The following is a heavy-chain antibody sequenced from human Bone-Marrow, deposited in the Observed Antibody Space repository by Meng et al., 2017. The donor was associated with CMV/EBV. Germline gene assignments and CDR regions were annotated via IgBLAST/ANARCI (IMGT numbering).Heavy chain of an antibody. V-gene: IGHV3-7*01. CDR1: GFTVSSNY. J-gene: IGHJ5*02. CDR3: ARIDL. CDR2: IKQDGSEK. Sequence: GESLKISCAASGFTVSSNYMSWVRQAPGKGLEWVANIKQDGSEKYYVDSVKGRFTISRDNAKNSLYLQMNSLRAEDTAVYYCARIDLWGQGTLVTVSS.